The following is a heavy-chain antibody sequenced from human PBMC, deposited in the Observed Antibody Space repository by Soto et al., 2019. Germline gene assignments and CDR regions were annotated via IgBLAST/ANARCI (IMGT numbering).Heavy chain of an antibody. CDR2: IIPILGQA. D-gene: IGHD6-13*01. J-gene: IGHJ4*02. V-gene: IGHV1-69*08. CDR1: GGTFSSYT. Sequence: QVQLVHSGAEVKKPGSSVKVSCKASGGTFSSYTISWVRQAPGQGLEWMGRIIPILGQANYAHKFQGRVTIIADKSASTAYRELSSLRAEDTAVYYCAREVAAAGLFDYWGQGTLVTVAA. CDR3: AREVAAAGLFDY.